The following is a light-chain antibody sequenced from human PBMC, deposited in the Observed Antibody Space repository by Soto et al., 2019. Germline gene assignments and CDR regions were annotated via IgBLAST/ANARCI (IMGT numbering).Light chain of an antibody. CDR2: DVS. CDR3: SSYTGTSTLNV. Sequence: QSVLTQPASVSGSPGQSITISCTGTSSDVGGYNYVSWYQHHPGKAPKLMIYDVSDRPSGVSTRFSGSKSGNTASLTISGLQAEDEADYYCSSYTGTSTLNVFGTGTKSPS. J-gene: IGLJ1*01. CDR1: SSDVGGYNY. V-gene: IGLV2-14*03.